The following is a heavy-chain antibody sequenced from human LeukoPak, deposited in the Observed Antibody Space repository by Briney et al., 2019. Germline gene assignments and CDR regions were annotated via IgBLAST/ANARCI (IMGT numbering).Heavy chain of an antibody. D-gene: IGHD3-3*01. Sequence: GESLKISCKGSGYSFTSYWIGWVRQMPRKGLEWMGIIYPGDSDTRYSPSFQGQVTISADKSISTAYLQWSSLKASDTAMYYCASSRITIFGVVIVGAFDIWGQGTMVTVSS. CDR3: ASSRITIFGVVIVGAFDI. CDR2: IYPGDSDT. CDR1: GYSFTSYW. J-gene: IGHJ3*02. V-gene: IGHV5-51*01.